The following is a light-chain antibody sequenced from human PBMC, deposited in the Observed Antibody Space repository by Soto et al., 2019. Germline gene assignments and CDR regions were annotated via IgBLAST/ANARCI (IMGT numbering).Light chain of an antibody. CDR3: RQYGRSAPFT. V-gene: IGKV3-20*01. Sequence: EIVLTQSPGTLSLSPGERATLSCRASQSVSSTYIAWYQQNPGRAPRLLIYGASSRAPGIPDRFSGSGSGRDVSITTSRLEHEDFAVYFCRQYGRSAPFTFGQGTKVEIK. CDR1: QSVSSTY. J-gene: IGKJ2*01. CDR2: GAS.